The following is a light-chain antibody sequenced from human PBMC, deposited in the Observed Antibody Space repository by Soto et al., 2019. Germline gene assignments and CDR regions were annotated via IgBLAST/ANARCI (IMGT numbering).Light chain of an antibody. J-gene: IGKJ1*01. CDR2: GAS. V-gene: IGKV3-15*01. Sequence: EVVMTQSPATLSVSPGESATLSCRASHSVSSSLAWYQQKPGQTPRLLIYGASTRATGVQARFSGSGSGTEFTLTIGSLQSEDFAVYYCQHYNTWPWTFGQGTKVDIK. CDR3: QHYNTWPWT. CDR1: HSVSSS.